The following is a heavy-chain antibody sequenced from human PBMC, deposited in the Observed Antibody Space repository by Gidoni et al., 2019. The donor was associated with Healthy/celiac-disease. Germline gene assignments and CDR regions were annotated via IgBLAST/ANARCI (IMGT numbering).Heavy chain of an antibody. D-gene: IGHD2-15*01. Sequence: QVQLVQSGAEVTTPGASVQVSCKASGYTFTGYYMHWVRQAPGQGLEWMGWINPNSGGTNYAQKFQGRVTMTRDTSISKAYMELSRLRSDDTAVYYCARDGGYCSGGSCYSDYYYGMDVWGQGTMVTVSS. J-gene: IGHJ6*02. CDR3: ARDGGYCSGGSCYSDYYYGMDV. CDR1: GYTFTGYY. V-gene: IGHV1-2*02. CDR2: INPNSGGT.